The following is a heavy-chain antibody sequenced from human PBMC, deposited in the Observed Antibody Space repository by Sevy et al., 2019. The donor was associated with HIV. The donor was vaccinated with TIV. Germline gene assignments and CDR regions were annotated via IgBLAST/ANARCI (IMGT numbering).Heavy chain of an antibody. J-gene: IGHJ3*02. CDR3: ARPNCSGGSCYFAHTFDI. CDR1: GGSIISSSYY. V-gene: IGHV4-39*01. D-gene: IGHD2-15*01. CDR2: IYYSGST. Sequence: SETLSLTCTVSGGSIISSSYYWGWIRQPPGKGLEWIGSIYYSGSTYYNPSLKSRVTISVDTSKNQFSLKLSSVTAADTAVYYCARPNCSGGSCYFAHTFDIWGQGTMVTVSS.